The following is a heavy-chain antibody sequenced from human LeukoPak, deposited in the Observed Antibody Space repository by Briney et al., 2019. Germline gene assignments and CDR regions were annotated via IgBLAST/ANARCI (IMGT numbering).Heavy chain of an antibody. Sequence: GGSLRLSCSASGVTFSTYWMTWGRHAPGEGGEWGANIKQVGGEKYYADSVKGRFTISRDNATNSLYLQMNRLGPEDTGVYYCARATGRGIMYYYDSSGYSLDYWGQGNPVTVSS. V-gene: IGHV3-7*01. CDR2: IKQVGGEK. D-gene: IGHD3-22*01. J-gene: IGHJ4*02. CDR3: ARATGRGIMYYYDSSGYSLDY. CDR1: GVTFSTYW.